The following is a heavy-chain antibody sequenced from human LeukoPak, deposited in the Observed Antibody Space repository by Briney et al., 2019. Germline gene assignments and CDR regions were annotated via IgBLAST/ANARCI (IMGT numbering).Heavy chain of an antibody. Sequence: PGGSLRLSCAASGFTFSNYWMSWVRQAPGKGLEWVANIKEDGSEKYYGDSMKGRVRISRDNAKNSLYLQMNSLRVEDTAVYYCARDQSSGTWYDLFDSWGQGSLVTVSS. V-gene: IGHV3-7*01. CDR3: ARDQSSGTWYDLFDS. CDR1: GFTFSNYW. D-gene: IGHD6-13*01. CDR2: IKEDGSEK. J-gene: IGHJ4*02.